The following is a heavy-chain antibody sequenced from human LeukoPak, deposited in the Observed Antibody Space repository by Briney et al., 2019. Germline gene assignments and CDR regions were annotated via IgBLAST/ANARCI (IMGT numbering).Heavy chain of an antibody. V-gene: IGHV1-18*01. CDR1: GYTFTSYG. D-gene: IGHD6-19*01. CDR3: AKETKRYSSGWDYFDY. J-gene: IGHJ4*02. Sequence: ASVKVSCKASGYTFTSYGISWVRQAPGQGLEWMGWISAYNGNTNYAQKLQGRVTMTTDTSTSTAYMELRSLRAEDTAVYYCAKETKRYSSGWDYFDYWGQGTLVTVSS. CDR2: ISAYNGNT.